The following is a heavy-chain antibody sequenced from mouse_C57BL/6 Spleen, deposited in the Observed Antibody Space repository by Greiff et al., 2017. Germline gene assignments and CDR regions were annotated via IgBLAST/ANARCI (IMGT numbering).Heavy chain of an antibody. D-gene: IGHD4-1*01. CDR3: ARRVTGAWFAY. CDR2: INPSTGGT. V-gene: IGHV1-42*01. Sequence: EVKLMESGPELVKPGASVKISCKASGYSFTGYYMNWVKQSPEKSLEWIGEINPSTGGTTYNQKFKAKATLTVDKSSSTAYMQLKSLTSEDSAVYYCARRVTGAWFAYWGQGTLVTVSA. J-gene: IGHJ3*01. CDR1: GYSFTGYY.